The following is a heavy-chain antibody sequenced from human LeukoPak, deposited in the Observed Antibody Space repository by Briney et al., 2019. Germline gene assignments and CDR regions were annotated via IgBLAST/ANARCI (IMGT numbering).Heavy chain of an antibody. J-gene: IGHJ4*02. CDR3: ARGDTSGHRIGPDY. Sequence: PGGSLRLSCAASGFTFTSYVMSWVRQAPGKGLEWVSAISGTGGSTYYPDSVKGRFTISRDNSKNTLYLQVNSLRAEDTAVYYCARGDTSGHRIGPDYWGQGTLVTVSS. V-gene: IGHV3-23*01. D-gene: IGHD3-22*01. CDR2: ISGTGGST. CDR1: GFTFTSYV.